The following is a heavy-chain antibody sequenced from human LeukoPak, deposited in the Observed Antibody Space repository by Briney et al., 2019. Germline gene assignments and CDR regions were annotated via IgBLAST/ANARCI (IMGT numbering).Heavy chain of an antibody. J-gene: IGHJ4*02. D-gene: IGHD1/OR15-1a*01. Sequence: PGGSLRLSCAASGFTFSSYGMHWVRQAPGKGLEWVAAISPDGNNEYYTDSVKGRFTISRDNSKNMIYLQMNSLRGEDSAVYYCAKVNNYDDYWGQGTLVTVSS. CDR3: AKVNNYDDY. CDR1: GFTFSSYG. V-gene: IGHV3-30*18. CDR2: ISPDGNNE.